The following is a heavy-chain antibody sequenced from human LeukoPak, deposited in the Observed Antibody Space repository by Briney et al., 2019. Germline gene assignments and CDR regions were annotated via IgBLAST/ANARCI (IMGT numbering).Heavy chain of an antibody. CDR2: IKSKTDGGTT. D-gene: IGHD1-1*01. J-gene: IGHJ6*04. CDR3: TTALERRGGYYGMDV. V-gene: IGHV3-15*01. Sequence: GGSHRLSCAASGFTFSNAWMSWVRQAPGKGLEWVGCIKSKTDGGTTDYAAPVKGRFTISRDDSKNTLYLQMNSLKTEDTAVYYCTTALERRGGYYGMDVWGKGTTVTVSS. CDR1: GFTFSNAW.